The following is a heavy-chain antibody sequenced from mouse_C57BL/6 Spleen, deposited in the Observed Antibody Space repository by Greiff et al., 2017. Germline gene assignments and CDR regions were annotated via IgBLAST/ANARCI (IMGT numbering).Heavy chain of an antibody. CDR3: AISSSYAMDY. V-gene: IGHV5-17*01. CDR2: ISSGSSTI. Sequence: EVKLVESGGGLVKPGGSLKLSCAASGFTFSDYGMHWVRQAPEKGLEWVAYISSGSSTIYYADTVKGRFTISRDNAKNTLFLQMTSLRSEDTAMYYCAISSSYAMDYWGQGTSVTVSS. J-gene: IGHJ4*01. CDR1: GFTFSDYG. D-gene: IGHD1-1*01.